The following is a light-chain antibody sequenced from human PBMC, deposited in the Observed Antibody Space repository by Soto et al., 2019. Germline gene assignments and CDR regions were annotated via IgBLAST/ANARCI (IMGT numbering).Light chain of an antibody. CDR2: GAS. Sequence: EIVMTHSPATLSVSPGERATLSFRASQSVSSNLAWYQQKPGQAPRLLIYGASTRATGIPGRFSGSGSGTEFTLTISSLQSEDFAVYYCQQYNNFGTFGQGTKVDI. CDR3: QQYNNFGT. CDR1: QSVSSN. V-gene: IGKV3-15*01. J-gene: IGKJ1*01.